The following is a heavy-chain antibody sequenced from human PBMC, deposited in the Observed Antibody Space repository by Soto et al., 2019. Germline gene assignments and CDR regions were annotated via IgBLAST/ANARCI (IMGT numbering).Heavy chain of an antibody. CDR1: GFTFSDYY. J-gene: IGHJ4*02. D-gene: IGHD3-16*02. CDR3: ARVVSVGDYVWGSYRRYFDY. Sequence: QVQLVESGGGLVKPGGSLRLSCAASGFTFSDYYMSWIRQAPGKGLEWVSYISSSSSYTNYADSVKGRFTISRDNAKNSLYLQMNSLRAEDTAVYYCARVVSVGDYVWGSYRRYFDYWGQGTLVTVSS. V-gene: IGHV3-11*05. CDR2: ISSSSSYT.